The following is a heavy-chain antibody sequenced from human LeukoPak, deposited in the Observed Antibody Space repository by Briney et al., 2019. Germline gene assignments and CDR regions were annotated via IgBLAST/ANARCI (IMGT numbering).Heavy chain of an antibody. D-gene: IGHD3-22*01. CDR2: ISAYNGNT. J-gene: IGHJ3*02. CDR1: GYTFTSYG. V-gene: IGHV1-18*01. CDR3: ARVAHYYDSSGYAHVAFDT. Sequence: ASVKVSCKASGYTFTSYGISWVRQAPGQGLEWMGWISAYNGNTNYAQKLQGRVTMTTDTSTSTAYMELRSLRSDDTAVYYCARVAHYYDSSGYAHVAFDTWGQGTMVTVSS.